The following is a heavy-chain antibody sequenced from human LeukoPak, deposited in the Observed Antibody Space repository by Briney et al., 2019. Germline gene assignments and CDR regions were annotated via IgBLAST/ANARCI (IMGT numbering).Heavy chain of an antibody. J-gene: IGHJ4*02. D-gene: IGHD3/OR15-3a*01. CDR2: IYYSGST. Sequence: KPSETLSLTCTVSGGSISSGGYYWSWIRQHPGKGLEWIGYIYYSGSTYYNPSLKSRVTISVDTSKNQFSLKLSSVTAADTAVYYCAREGARTYYFDYWGQGTLVTVSS. V-gene: IGHV4-31*03. CDR1: GGSISSGGYY. CDR3: AREGARTYYFDY.